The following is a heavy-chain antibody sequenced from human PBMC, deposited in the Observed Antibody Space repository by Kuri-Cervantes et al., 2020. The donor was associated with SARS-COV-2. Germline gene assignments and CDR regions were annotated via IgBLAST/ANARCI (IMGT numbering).Heavy chain of an antibody. CDR3: AQIGSCSGGSCFYSKDHLDY. Sequence: SGTTLVKPSQTLTLTCSFSGFSLNTVGVGVVWIRQPPGKALEWVALVFWDDNKHFRPSLKTRVTITKDTSTNQVVLTMTNMDPVDTATYYCAQIGSCSGGSCFYSKDHLDYWGQGTRVTVS. CDR1: GFSLNTVGVG. D-gene: IGHD2-15*01. J-gene: IGHJ4*02. V-gene: IGHV2-5*02. CDR2: VFWDDNK.